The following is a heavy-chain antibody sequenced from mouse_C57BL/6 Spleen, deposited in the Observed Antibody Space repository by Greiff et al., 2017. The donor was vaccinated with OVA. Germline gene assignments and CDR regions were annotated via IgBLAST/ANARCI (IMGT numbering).Heavy chain of an antibody. J-gene: IGHJ4*01. Sequence: QVQLQQSGAELVMPGASVKLSCKASGYTFTSYWMHWVKQRPGQGLEWIGEIDPSDSYTNYNQKFKGKSTLTVDKSSSTAYMQLSRLTSEDSAVYYCARKGYYDYDGYAMDYWGQGTSVTVSS. CDR2: IDPSDSYT. CDR1: GYTFTSYW. V-gene: IGHV1-69*01. D-gene: IGHD2-4*01. CDR3: ARKGYYDYDGYAMDY.